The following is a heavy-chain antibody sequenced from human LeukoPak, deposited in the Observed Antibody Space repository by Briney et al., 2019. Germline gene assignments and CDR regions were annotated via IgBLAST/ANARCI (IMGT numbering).Heavy chain of an antibody. Sequence: GRSLRLSCAASGFSFSTYWMSWVRQAPGKGLEWVANIKEDGSETYYVDSLRGRFTISRDNVKNSLYLQINSLRAEDTAVYYCGRDSFETHIDYWGQGTLVTVSS. D-gene: IGHD3-10*01. CDR3: GRDSFETHIDY. CDR1: GFSFSTYW. CDR2: IKEDGSET. J-gene: IGHJ4*02. V-gene: IGHV3-7*01.